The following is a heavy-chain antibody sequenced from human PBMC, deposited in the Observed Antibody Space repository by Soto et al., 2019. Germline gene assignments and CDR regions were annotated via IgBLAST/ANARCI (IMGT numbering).Heavy chain of an antibody. CDR2: IWYDGTNK. V-gene: IGHV3-33*01. Sequence: GGSLRLSCVASGFTFINYAMYWVRQAPGKGLEWVAVIWYDGTNKNYADSVKGRFTISRDNSKNTLYLQMNSLRVEDTAVYYCSRGRGTAVATPYSWGQGVQVTVSS. CDR3: SRGRGTAVATPYS. D-gene: IGHD4-17*01. J-gene: IGHJ4*02. CDR1: GFTFINYA.